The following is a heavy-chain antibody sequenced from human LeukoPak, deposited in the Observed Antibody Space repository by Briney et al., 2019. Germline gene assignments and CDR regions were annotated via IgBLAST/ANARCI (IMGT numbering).Heavy chain of an antibody. V-gene: IGHV1-18*01. CDR2: FNAYNGNT. CDR3: AREEKPYDY. J-gene: IGHJ4*02. CDR1: GYTFTYYV. Sequence: GASVKVSCKTSGYTFTYYVISWVRQAPGQGLEWMGWFNAYNGNTNDAQKFQGRVTMTTDTSTSTAYMELRSLRSDDTAVYYCAREEKPYDYWGQGTLVSVSS.